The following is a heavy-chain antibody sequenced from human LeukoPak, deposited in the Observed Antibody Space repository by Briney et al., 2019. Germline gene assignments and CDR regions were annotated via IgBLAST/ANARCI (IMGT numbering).Heavy chain of an antibody. Sequence: GGSLRLSCAASGFTFSSYAMSWVRQAPGKGLEWVSAISGSDGSTYYADSVKGRFTISRDNSKNTLYLQMNSLRAEDTAVYYCAKVNYDFWSGYYRYNWFDPWGREPWSPSPQ. D-gene: IGHD3-3*01. CDR1: GFTFSSYA. CDR2: ISGSDGST. J-gene: IGHJ5*02. CDR3: AKVNYDFWSGYYRYNWFDP. V-gene: IGHV3-23*01.